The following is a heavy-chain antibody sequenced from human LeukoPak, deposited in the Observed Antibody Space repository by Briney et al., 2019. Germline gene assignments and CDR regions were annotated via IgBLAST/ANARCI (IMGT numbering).Heavy chain of an antibody. Sequence: ASVKVSCKVSGYTLTKLYIHWVRQAPGKGLEWMGGFDPEDGETIYAQQFQGRVTMTEDTSSDTACMELKNLGSEDTAVYYCGTLRWHIIELHYYYAMDVWGQGTTVTVSS. CDR3: GTLRWHIIELHYYYAMDV. V-gene: IGHV1-24*01. CDR2: FDPEDGET. J-gene: IGHJ6*02. CDR1: GYTLTKLY. D-gene: IGHD2-21*01.